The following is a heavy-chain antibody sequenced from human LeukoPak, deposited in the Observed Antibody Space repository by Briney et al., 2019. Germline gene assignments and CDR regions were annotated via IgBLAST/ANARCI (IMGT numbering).Heavy chain of an antibody. V-gene: IGHV3-48*03. Sequence: GGSLRLSCVVSGLTFNNYELHWVRQTPGKGLEWMSYISPDGSVTLYSDSVRGRFTIPRDNARNSWFLQMNGLRVEDTGIYHCATEMQLEGSLSDGFDYWGLGSLVTVSS. D-gene: IGHD1-1*01. J-gene: IGHJ4*02. CDR1: GLTFNNYE. CDR3: ATEMQLEGSLSDGFDY. CDR2: ISPDGSVT.